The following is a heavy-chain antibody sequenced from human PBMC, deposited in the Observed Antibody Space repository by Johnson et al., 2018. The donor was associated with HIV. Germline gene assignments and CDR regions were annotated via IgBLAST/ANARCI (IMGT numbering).Heavy chain of an antibody. J-gene: IGHJ3*02. CDR1: GFTFDDYT. Sequence: VQLVESGGGLVQPGRSLRLSCAASGFTFDDYTMHWVRQAPGKGLEWVSLISWTGGSTFYADSVKGRFTISRDNSKNTLYLQMNSLRAEDTAVYYCAKSSGSSGAFDIWGQGTMVTVSS. D-gene: IGHD2-15*01. V-gene: IGHV3-43*01. CDR2: ISWTGGST. CDR3: AKSSGSSGAFDI.